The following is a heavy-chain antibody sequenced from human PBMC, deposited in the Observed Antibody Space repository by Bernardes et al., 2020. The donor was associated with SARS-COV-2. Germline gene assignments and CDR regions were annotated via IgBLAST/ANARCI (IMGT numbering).Heavy chain of an antibody. CDR2: INPSGTGT. CDR3: VSVTWSQYDDFDI. CDR1: GFTFTDYY. J-gene: IGHJ3*02. Sequence: ASVKVSCKASGFTFTDYYLHWVRQAPGQGLEWMGWINPSGTGTEYAQKFQGRVTMTRDTSISTAYLDLNRLDSDDTAMYYCVSVTWSQYDDFDIWGQGTPVTVSS. V-gene: IGHV1-2*02. D-gene: IGHD3-3*01.